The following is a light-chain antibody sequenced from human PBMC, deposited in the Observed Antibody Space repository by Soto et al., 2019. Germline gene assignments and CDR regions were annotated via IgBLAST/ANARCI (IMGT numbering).Light chain of an antibody. CDR2: DAS. CDR1: QSVSSY. V-gene: IGKV3-11*01. Sequence: EIVLTQSPATLSLSPGERATLSCRASQSVSSYLAWYQQRPGQAPRLLIYDASNRATGIPARFSASVSGTDFTLTISSLEPEDFAVYYCQQRSNWPITFGQGTRLEIK. J-gene: IGKJ5*01. CDR3: QQRSNWPIT.